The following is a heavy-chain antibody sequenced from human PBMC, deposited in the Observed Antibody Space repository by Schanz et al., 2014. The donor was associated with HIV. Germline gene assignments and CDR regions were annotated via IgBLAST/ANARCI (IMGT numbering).Heavy chain of an antibody. CDR1: GYTFTSYG. J-gene: IGHJ4*02. CDR3: ARAKWPPRNRHFDF. Sequence: QVQLVQSGAEVKKPGASVKVSCKASGYTFTSYGISWVRQAPGQGLEWMGWMNPNSGHTGYAQKFQGRVDMTRTTSISTAYMELRGLTSEDTAVYFCARAKWPPRNRHFDFWGQGNLVTVS. V-gene: IGHV1-8*02. CDR2: MNPNSGHT. D-gene: IGHD5-12*01.